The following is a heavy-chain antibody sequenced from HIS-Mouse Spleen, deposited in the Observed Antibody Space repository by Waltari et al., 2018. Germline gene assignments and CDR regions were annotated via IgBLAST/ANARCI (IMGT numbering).Heavy chain of an antibody. Sequence: QVQLQESGPGLVKPSETLSLTCTVSGYSISSGYYWGWIRQPPGKGLEWIGIIYHSGSTYYNPCPKSRVTISVDTSKNQFSLKLSSVTAADAAVYYCARALEYSSSWYYYYYGMDVWGQGTTVTVSS. D-gene: IGHD6-13*01. V-gene: IGHV4-38-2*02. CDR3: ARALEYSSSWYYYYYGMDV. CDR2: IYHSGST. J-gene: IGHJ6*02. CDR1: GYSISSGYY.